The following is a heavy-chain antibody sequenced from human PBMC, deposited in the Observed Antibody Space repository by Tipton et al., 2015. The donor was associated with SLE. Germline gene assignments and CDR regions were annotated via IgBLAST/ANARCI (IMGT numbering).Heavy chain of an antibody. D-gene: IGHD1-26*01. J-gene: IGHJ5*02. CDR2: IYHSGST. Sequence: TLSLTCTVSGGSISSDFWSWIRQPPGMGLEWIGSIYHSGSTNYNPSLKTRVTISVDTSKNQFSLKVNSVTAGDTAVYYCAKYEVGSVDPWGQGILVTVSS. CDR3: AKYEVGSVDP. V-gene: IGHV4-38-2*02. CDR1: GGSISSDF.